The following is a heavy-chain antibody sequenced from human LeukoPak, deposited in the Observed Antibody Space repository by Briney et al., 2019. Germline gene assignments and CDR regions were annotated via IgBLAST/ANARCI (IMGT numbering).Heavy chain of an antibody. V-gene: IGHV3-20*01. J-gene: IGHJ4*02. CDR1: GFTFDDYG. Sequence: RAGGSLCLSCAASGFTFDDYGISWVRHGPGPGLGWDSGVNCNGGSTSYADPAKGRLTSSRDNAKNSLYLQMNSLRAEDTALYHCARVKYYASGSYVNPYYFDYWGQGTLVTVSS. CDR3: ARVKYYASGSYVNPYYFDY. CDR2: VNCNGGST. D-gene: IGHD3-10*01.